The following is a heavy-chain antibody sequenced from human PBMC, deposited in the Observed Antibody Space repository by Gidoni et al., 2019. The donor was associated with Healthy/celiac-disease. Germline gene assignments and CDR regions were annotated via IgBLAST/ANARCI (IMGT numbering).Heavy chain of an antibody. D-gene: IGHD3-3*01. V-gene: IGHV4-59*01. CDR3: AREGRNYDFWSGYYSWFDP. CDR2: IYYSGST. J-gene: IGHJ5*02. CDR1: GGSISSYY. Sequence: QVQLQESGPGLVKPSETLSLTCTVSGGSISSYYWSWIRQPPGKGLEWIGYIYYSGSTNYNPSLKSRVTISVDTSKNQFSLKLSSVTAADTAVYYCAREGRNYDFWSGYYSWFDPWGQGTLVTVSS.